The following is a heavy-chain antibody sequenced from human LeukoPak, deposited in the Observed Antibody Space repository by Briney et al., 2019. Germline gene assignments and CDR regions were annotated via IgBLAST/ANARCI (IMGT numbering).Heavy chain of an antibody. CDR2: ISGSDETT. V-gene: IGHV3-23*01. J-gene: IGHJ4*02. Sequence: PGGSLRLSCAASGFTFSSSGMRWVRQARGKGLEWVSSISGSDETTYYADSVKGRFTISRDNSKNTLYLQMNSLRAEDTAVYYCARGASNRFDYWGQGTLVTVSS. CDR3: ARGASNRFDY. CDR1: GFTFSSSG. D-gene: IGHD1-14*01.